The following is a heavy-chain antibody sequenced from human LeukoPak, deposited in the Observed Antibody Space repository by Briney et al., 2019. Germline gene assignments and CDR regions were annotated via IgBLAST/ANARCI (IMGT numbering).Heavy chain of an antibody. CDR3: AGLHSSIAAPPS. V-gene: IGHV1-69*05. D-gene: IGHD6-6*01. CDR1: GYTFTGYY. J-gene: IGHJ5*02. CDR2: IIPIFGTA. Sequence: SVKVSCKASGYTFTGYYMHWVRQAPGQGLEWMGGIIPIFGTANYAQKFQGRVTITTDESTSTAYMELSSLRSEDTAVYYCAGLHSSIAAPPSWGQGTLVTVSS.